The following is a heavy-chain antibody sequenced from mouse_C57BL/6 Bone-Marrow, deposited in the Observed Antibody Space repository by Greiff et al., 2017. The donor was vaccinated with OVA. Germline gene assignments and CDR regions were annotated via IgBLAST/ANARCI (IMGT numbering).Heavy chain of an antibody. CDR3: ARYDYDEDY. D-gene: IGHD2-4*01. J-gene: IGHJ2*01. CDR2: ISTYYGDA. CDR1: GYTFTDYA. V-gene: IGHV1-67*01. Sequence: QVQLQQSGPELVRPGVSVKISCKGSGYTFTDYAMHWVNQSHAKSLEWIGVISTYYGDASYNQKFEDKATMTVAKSSSTALMELARLTSEDSAVYYCARYDYDEDYWGQGTTLTVSS.